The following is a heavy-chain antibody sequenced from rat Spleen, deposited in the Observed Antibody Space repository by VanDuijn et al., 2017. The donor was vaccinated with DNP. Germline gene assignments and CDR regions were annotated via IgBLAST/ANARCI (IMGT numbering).Heavy chain of an antibody. J-gene: IGHJ2*01. D-gene: IGHD1-2*01. CDR1: GYSITSNY. CDR2: IAYSGST. V-gene: IGHV3-1*01. Sequence: EVQLQESGPGLVKPSQSLSLTCSVTGYSITSNYWGWIRKFPGNKMEWMGYIAYSGSTIYNPSLKSRISITRDTSKNQFFLQLNSVSSEDTATYYCARWDYNSYTWDYWGQGVMVTVSS. CDR3: ARWDYNSYTWDY.